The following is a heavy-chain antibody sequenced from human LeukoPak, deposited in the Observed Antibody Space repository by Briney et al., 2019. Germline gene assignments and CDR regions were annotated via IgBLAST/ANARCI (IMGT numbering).Heavy chain of an antibody. CDR3: ARDEEVSLDAFDI. CDR1: GYTFTSYA. D-gene: IGHD3-10*01. CDR2: INAGNGNT. J-gene: IGHJ3*02. V-gene: IGHV1-3*01. Sequence: GASVTVSCKASGYTFTSYAMHWVRQAPGQRLEWMGWINAGNGNTKYSQKFQGRVTITRDTSASTAYMELSSLRSEDTAVYYCARDEEVSLDAFDIWGQGTMVTVSS.